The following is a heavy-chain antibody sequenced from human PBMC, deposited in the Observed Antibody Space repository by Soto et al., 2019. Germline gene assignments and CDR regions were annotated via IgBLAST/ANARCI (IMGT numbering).Heavy chain of an antibody. D-gene: IGHD3-10*01. CDR1: GFTVSSNY. V-gene: IGHV3-49*03. CDR2: IRSKAYGGTT. J-gene: IGHJ3*02. Sequence: GGSLRLSCAASGFTVSSNYMSWFRQAPGKGLEWVGFIRSKAYGGTTEYAASVKGRFTISRDDSKSIAYLQMNSLKTEDTAVYYCTRDVLLLWFGELLGDDAFDIWGQGTMVTVSS. CDR3: TRDVLLLWFGELLGDDAFDI.